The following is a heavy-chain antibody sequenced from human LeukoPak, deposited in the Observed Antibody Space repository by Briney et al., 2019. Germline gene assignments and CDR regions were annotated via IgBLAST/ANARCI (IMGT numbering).Heavy chain of an antibody. Sequence: ASVKVSCKASGYTFTSYYMHWVRQAPGQGLEWMGWINPNSGDTNYAQRFQGRVTMTGDTSISTAYMELSRLRSDDTAVYYCARYWGGLDAFDIWGQGTMVTVSS. CDR3: ARYWGGLDAFDI. CDR1: GYTFTSYY. CDR2: INPNSGDT. J-gene: IGHJ3*02. V-gene: IGHV1-2*02. D-gene: IGHD7-27*01.